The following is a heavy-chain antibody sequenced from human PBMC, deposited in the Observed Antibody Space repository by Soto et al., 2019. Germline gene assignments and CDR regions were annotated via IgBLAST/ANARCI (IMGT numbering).Heavy chain of an antibody. D-gene: IGHD6-13*01. CDR2: IYPGDHET. J-gene: IGHJ4*02. CDR1: GYTFSNFW. Sequence: PGESLKISCQSSGYTFSNFWTGWVRQLPGKGLEWMGIIYPGDHETRYSPSFHGKVTISADRSINTACLQWNSLEASDTAFYFCARRPRSSPYFDYWGQGALVTVSS. V-gene: IGHV5-51*01. CDR3: ARRPRSSPYFDY.